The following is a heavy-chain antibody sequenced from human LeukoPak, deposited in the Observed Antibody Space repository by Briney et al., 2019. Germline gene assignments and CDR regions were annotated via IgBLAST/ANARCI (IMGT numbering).Heavy chain of an antibody. V-gene: IGHV1-69*13. CDR1: GYTFTSYG. CDR2: VIPVSGTT. Sequence: SVKVSCKASGYTFTSYGISWVRQVPGQGLEWMGRVIPVSGTTNYAQKFQDRVTITADESTTTAYMELSSLRSEDTAVYYCARVFGCISATCYNWFDPWGQGTLVTVSS. D-gene: IGHD2-2*01. CDR3: ARVFGCISATCYNWFDP. J-gene: IGHJ5*02.